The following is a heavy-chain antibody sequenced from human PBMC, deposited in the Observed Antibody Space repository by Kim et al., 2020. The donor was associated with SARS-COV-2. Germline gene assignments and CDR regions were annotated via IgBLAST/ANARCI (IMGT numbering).Heavy chain of an antibody. Sequence: SVKVSCKASGGTFSSYAISWVRQAPGQGLEWMGGIIPIFGTANYAQKFQGRVTITADESTSTAYMELSSLRSEGTAVYYCASGYSSSLYYFDYWGQGTLVTVSS. J-gene: IGHJ4*02. CDR1: GGTFSSYA. D-gene: IGHD6-13*01. V-gene: IGHV1-69*13. CDR2: IIPIFGTA. CDR3: ASGYSSSLYYFDY.